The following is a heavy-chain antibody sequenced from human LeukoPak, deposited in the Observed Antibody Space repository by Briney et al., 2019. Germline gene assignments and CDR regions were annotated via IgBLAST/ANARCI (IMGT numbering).Heavy chain of an antibody. D-gene: IGHD6-19*01. J-gene: IGHJ4*02. V-gene: IGHV3-23*01. CDR1: GFTFSSYA. CDR2: ISGSGGNT. Sequence: PGGSLRLSCAASGFTFSSYAMSWVHQAPGKGLEWVSGISGSGGNTYYADSVKGRFTISRDNSKNTLYLQMKSLRAEDTGVYYCAKDLGGIAVAGLSHTFDYWGQGTLVTVSS. CDR3: AKDLGGIAVAGLSHTFDY.